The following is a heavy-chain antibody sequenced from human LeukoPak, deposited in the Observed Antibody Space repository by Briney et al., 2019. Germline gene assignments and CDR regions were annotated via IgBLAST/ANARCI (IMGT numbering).Heavy chain of an antibody. V-gene: IGHV3-48*03. CDR3: ARVSIPSGWYAFHDY. Sequence: QPGGSLRLSCAASGFTFSSYEMNWVRQAPGKGLEWVSYISSSGSTIYYADSVKGRFTISRDNAKNSLYLQMNSLRAEDTAVYYCARVSIPSGWYAFHDYWRQGTLVTVSS. D-gene: IGHD6-19*01. CDR2: ISSSGSTI. J-gene: IGHJ4*02. CDR1: GFTFSSYE.